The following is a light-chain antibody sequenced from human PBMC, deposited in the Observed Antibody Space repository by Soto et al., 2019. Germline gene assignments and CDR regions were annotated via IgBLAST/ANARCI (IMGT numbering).Light chain of an antibody. CDR2: WAS. J-gene: IGKJ1*01. V-gene: IGKV4-1*01. CDR1: QSVLYSSKNKNY. CDR3: QQYYRPWT. Sequence: DIVMTQSPDSLAVSLGERAPINCKSSQSVLYSSKNKNYLAWYQQKPGQPPKLLIYWASTRESGVPDRFSGSGSGTDFTLTISSLQAEDVAVYYCQQYYRPWTFGQGTKVEIK.